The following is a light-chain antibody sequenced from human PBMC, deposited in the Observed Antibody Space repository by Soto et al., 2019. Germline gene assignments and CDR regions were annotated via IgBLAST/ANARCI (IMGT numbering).Light chain of an antibody. CDR3: AAWDDSLNGVV. CDR1: SSNIGSNS. V-gene: IGLV1-44*01. Sequence: QSVLTQPPSASGTPGQRVTISCSGSSSNIGSNSVNWYQQLPGTAPKLLMYSSNQRPSGGPDRFSGSKSGTSASLAISGLQSEDEADYYCAAWDDSLNGVVFGGGTKVTVL. CDR2: SSN. J-gene: IGLJ2*01.